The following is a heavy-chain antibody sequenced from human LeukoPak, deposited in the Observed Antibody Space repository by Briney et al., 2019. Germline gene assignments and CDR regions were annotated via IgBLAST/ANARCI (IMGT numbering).Heavy chain of an antibody. V-gene: IGHV3-7*03. J-gene: IGHJ2*01. CDR1: GITFSRFW. CDR2: INQDGSEK. D-gene: IGHD3-3*01. CDR3: ARPHNNWRWYFDL. Sequence: PGGSLRLSCAASGITFSRFWMSWVRQAPGKGLQWVANINQDGSEKHYVDSVKGRFTISRDNAENSLYLQMNSLRAEDTAVYYCARPHNNWRWYFDLWGRGTLVTVSS.